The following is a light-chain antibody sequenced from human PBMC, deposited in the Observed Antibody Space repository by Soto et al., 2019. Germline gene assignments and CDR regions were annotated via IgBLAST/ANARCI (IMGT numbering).Light chain of an antibody. CDR2: DAS. J-gene: IGKJ4*01. Sequence: SGLTKTRATLCFSPGEKATLSCRASQSVSSYLAWYQQKPGQAPRLLIYDASNRATGIPARFSGSGSGTDFTLTISSLEPEDFAVYYCQQRSNWLTFGGGTKVDIK. CDR3: QQRSNWLT. CDR1: QSVSSY. V-gene: IGKV3-11*01.